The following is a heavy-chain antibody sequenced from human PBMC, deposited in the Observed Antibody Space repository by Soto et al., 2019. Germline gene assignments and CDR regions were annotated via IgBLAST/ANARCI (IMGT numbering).Heavy chain of an antibody. CDR3: AVTDLPFRPLTEPTENGMDV. Sequence: ELVQSGPEAREPGTSVKVSCRASGFSFGDSAVQWVRQGRGLRLAWIGWSVVVNGNTNYAPRLEGRVTLTRDASTSTSHMELTSLSSDDTAVYFCAVTDLPFRPLTEPTENGMDVWGQGTTVTVSS. V-gene: IGHV1-58*01. CDR2: SVVVNGNT. CDR1: GFSFGDSA. J-gene: IGHJ6*02. D-gene: IGHD2-8*01.